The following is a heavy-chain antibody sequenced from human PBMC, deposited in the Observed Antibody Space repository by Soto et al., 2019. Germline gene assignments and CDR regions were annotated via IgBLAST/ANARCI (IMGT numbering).Heavy chain of an antibody. Sequence: GGSLRLSCSASGFTFSSYAMHWVRQAPGKGLEYVSAISSNGGSTYYADSVKGRFTISRDNSKNTLYLQMSSLRAEDTAVYYCATNGGGTFDYHYYGMDVWGQGTTVTVSS. J-gene: IGHJ6*02. D-gene: IGHD3-16*01. CDR2: ISSNGGST. CDR1: GFTFSSYA. V-gene: IGHV3-64D*08. CDR3: ATNGGGTFDYHYYGMDV.